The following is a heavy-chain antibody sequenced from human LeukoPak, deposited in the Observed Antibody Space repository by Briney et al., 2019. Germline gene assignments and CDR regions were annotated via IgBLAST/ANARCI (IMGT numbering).Heavy chain of an antibody. V-gene: IGHV4-38-2*02. D-gene: IGHD6-13*01. CDR1: GYSISSGYY. CDR2: IYHSGST. J-gene: IGHJ4*02. Sequence: SETLSLTCNVSGYSISSGYYWGWIRQPPGKGLEWIGSIYHSGSTYYNPSLKSRVTISVDTSKNQFSLKLSSVTAADTAVYYCAREVASSFDYWGQGTLVTVSS. CDR3: AREVASSFDY.